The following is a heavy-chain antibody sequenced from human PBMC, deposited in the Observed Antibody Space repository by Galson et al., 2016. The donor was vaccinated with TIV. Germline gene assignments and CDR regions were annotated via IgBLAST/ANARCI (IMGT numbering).Heavy chain of an antibody. CDR2: INTKNGNP. Sequence: SVKVSCKASGYSLSSYALNWVRQAPGQGLEWMGWINTKNGNPTYAQGFTGRFVFSLDTSVSTAYLQISSLKAEDTAVYYCARSGDYSYYFYYMDAWGQGTAVTVSS. CDR3: ARSGDYSYYFYYMDA. CDR1: GYSLSSYA. D-gene: IGHD4-17*01. J-gene: IGHJ6*03. V-gene: IGHV7-4-1*02.